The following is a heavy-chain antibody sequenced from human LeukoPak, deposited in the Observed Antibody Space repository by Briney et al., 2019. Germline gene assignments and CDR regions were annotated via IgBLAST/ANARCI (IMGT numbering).Heavy chain of an antibody. V-gene: IGHV3-9*01. D-gene: IGHD3-3*01. CDR1: GFTFDDHG. J-gene: IGHJ3*02. CDR3: AKDTGRPTDAITMEDNAFDI. Sequence: GGSLRLSCAASGFTFDDHGMHWVRQAPGKDLEWVSGISWSSGIIGYADSVKGRFTISRDNAKNSLYLQMDSLRAEDTALYYCAKDTGRPTDAITMEDNAFDIWGQGTMVTVSS. CDR2: ISWSSGII.